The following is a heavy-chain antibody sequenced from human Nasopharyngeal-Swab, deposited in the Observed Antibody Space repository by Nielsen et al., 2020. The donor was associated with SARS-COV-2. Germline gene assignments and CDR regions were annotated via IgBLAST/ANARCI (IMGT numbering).Heavy chain of an antibody. J-gene: IGHJ4*02. CDR3: ARDGPVSYSSGWYFTPDLNGSFDY. CDR2: SSGDSDST. Sequence: GGSLRRYGAASGFTYSNFARRWVRQAPGKGLEWVSVSSGDSDSTYYTDSVRGRFTISRDNSKNTLNLQMNSLRAEDTAVYYCARDGPVSYSSGWYFTPDLNGSFDYWGQGTLVTVSS. V-gene: IGHV3-23*01. CDR1: GFTYSNFA. D-gene: IGHD6-19*01.